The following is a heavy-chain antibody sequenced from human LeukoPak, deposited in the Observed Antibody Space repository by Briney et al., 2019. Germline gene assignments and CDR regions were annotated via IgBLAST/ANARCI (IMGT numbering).Heavy chain of an antibody. CDR3: AKALPRYCSSTSCYPQLFDY. V-gene: IGHV3-30*18. D-gene: IGHD2-2*01. J-gene: IGHJ4*02. Sequence: PGGSLRLSCAASGFTFSSYGMHWVRQAPGKGLEWVAVISYDGSNKYYADSVKGRFTISRDNSKSTLYLQMNSLRAEDTAVYYCAKALPRYCSSTSCYPQLFDYWGQGTLVTVSS. CDR1: GFTFSSYG. CDR2: ISYDGSNK.